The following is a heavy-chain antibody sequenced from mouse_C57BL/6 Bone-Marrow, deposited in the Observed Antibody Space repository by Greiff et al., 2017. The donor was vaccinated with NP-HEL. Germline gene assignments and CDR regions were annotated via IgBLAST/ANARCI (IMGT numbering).Heavy chain of an antibody. D-gene: IGHD1-1*01. V-gene: IGHV3-6*01. CDR3: ARVHYGSSYDYFDY. CDR2: ISYDGSN. J-gene: IGHJ2*01. CDR1: GYSITSGYY. Sequence: EVQLQESGPGLVKPSQSLSLTCSVTGYSITSGYYWNWIRQFPGNKLEWMGYISYDGSNNYNPSLKNRISITRDTSKNQFFLKLNSVTTEDTATYYCARVHYGSSYDYFDYWGQGTTLTVSS.